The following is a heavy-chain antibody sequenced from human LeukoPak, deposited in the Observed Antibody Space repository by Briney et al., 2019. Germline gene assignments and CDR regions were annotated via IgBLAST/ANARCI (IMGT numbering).Heavy chain of an antibody. CDR3: ARAESSYYYGSGVDY. CDR2: ISAYNGNT. J-gene: IGHJ4*02. CDR1: GYTFTGYG. V-gene: IGHV1-18*01. D-gene: IGHD3-10*01. Sequence: ASVKVSCKASGYTFTGYGISWVRQAPGQGLEWMGWISAYNGNTNYAQKLQGRVTMTTDTSTSTAYMELRSLRSDDTAVYYCARAESSYYYGSGVDYWGQGTLVTVSS.